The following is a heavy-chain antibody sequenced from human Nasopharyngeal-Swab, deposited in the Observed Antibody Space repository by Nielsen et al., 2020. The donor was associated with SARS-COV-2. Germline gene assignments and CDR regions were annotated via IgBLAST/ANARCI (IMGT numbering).Heavy chain of an antibody. J-gene: IGHJ5*02. CDR1: GFTFDDYA. Sequence: SLKISCAASGFTFDDYAMHWVRQAPGKGLEWVSGISWNSGSIGYADSVKGRFTISRDNAKNSLYLQMNSLRAEDTALYYCAKDTAGDPDLNWFDPWGQGTLATVSS. CDR3: AKDTAGDPDLNWFDP. V-gene: IGHV3-9*01. D-gene: IGHD2-21*01. CDR2: ISWNSGSI.